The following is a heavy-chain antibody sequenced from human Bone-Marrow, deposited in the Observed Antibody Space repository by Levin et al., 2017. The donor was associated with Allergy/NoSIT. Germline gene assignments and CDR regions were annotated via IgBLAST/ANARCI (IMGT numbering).Heavy chain of an antibody. J-gene: IGHJ4*02. CDR2: ISSSSQTI. V-gene: IGHV3-48*04. D-gene: IGHD7-27*01. CDR1: GFTLSSYS. CDR3: ARGQELWNPFDH. Sequence: GESLKISCVSSGFTLSSYSMSWVRQTPGKGLEWLAYISSSSQTIYYADSVRGRFSISRDNTKNSTYLHMDSLRADDTAVYYCARGQELWNPFDHWGQGALVTVSS.